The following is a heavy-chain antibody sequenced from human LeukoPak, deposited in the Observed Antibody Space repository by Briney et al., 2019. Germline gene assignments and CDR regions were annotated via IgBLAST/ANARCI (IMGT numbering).Heavy chain of an antibody. CDR2: ISYDGSNK. D-gene: IGHD6-19*01. CDR1: GFTFSSYG. CDR3: ARDKYSSGNFDY. J-gene: IGHJ4*02. V-gene: IGHV3-30*19. Sequence: GRSLRLSCAASGFTFSSYGMHWVRQAPGKGLEWVAVISYDGSNKDYTDSVKGRFTISRDDSKNTLYLQMNSLRTEDTAVYYCARDKYSSGNFDYWGQGSLVTVSS.